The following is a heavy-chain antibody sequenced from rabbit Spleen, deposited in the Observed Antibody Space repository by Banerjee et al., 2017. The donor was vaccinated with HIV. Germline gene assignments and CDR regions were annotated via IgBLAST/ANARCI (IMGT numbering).Heavy chain of an antibody. J-gene: IGHJ4*01. V-gene: IGHV1S45*01. CDR3: ARDDGDASGYALPL. CDR1: GFSFIDYG. Sequence: QEQLEESGGDLVKPGASLTLTCTASGFSFIDYGMYWVRQAPGKGLEWIGYIWTGSSGTTYYASWARGRFTISKTSSTTVTLQMTSLTVADTATYLCARDDGDASGYALPLWGPGTLVTVS. D-gene: IGHD1-1*01. CDR2: IWTGSSGTT.